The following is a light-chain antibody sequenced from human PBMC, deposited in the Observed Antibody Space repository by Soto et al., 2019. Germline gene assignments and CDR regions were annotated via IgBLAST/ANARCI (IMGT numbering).Light chain of an antibody. V-gene: IGLV2-8*01. CDR1: SSDVGGYNY. CDR3: SSYAGSNSYV. Sequence: QSALTQPPYASGSHGQSVTISCTGTSSDVGGYNYVSWYQQHPGKAPKLMIYEVSKRPSGVPDRFSGSKSGNTASLTVSGLQAEDEADYYCSSYAGSNSYVFGTGTKLTVL. J-gene: IGLJ1*01. CDR2: EVS.